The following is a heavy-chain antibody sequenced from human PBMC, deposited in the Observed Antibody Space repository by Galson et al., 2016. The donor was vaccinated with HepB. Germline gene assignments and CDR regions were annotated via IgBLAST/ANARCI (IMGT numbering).Heavy chain of an antibody. D-gene: IGHD3-16*02. CDR1: GFAVRSNF. J-gene: IGHJ4*02. CDR2: IYSGGST. V-gene: IGHV3-53*01. Sequence: SLRLSCAVSGFAVRSNFMAWVRQAPGKGLEWVSLIYSGGSTYYADSVRGRFTISRYISKNTLFLEMLNLRAEDTALYYCARAQTFYDYTWGTSRPRYFDYWGQGTLVTVSS. CDR3: ARAQTFYDYTWGTSRPRYFDY.